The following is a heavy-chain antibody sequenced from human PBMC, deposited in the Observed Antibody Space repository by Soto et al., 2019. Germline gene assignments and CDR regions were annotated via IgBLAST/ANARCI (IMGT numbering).Heavy chain of an antibody. J-gene: IGHJ4*02. CDR1: ETPSPSNE. Sequence: QVQLVQSGAEVKKPGASVKAPSRPLETPSPSNELTGLRKAPGQGLEWMGWMNPNSGTTGYAQKFQGRVTMTRNTSISTAYMELSSLRSEDTAVYYCARTLYGDNVDYWGQGTLVTVSS. CDR2: MNPNSGTT. D-gene: IGHD4-17*01. V-gene: IGHV1-8*01. CDR3: ARTLYGDNVDY.